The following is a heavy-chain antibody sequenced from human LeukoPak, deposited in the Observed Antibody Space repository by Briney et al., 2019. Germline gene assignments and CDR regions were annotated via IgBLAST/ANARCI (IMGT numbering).Heavy chain of an antibody. CDR1: GDSISSYY. CDR2: IYNSETT. J-gene: IGHJ6*02. Sequence: SETLALTCTVSGDSISSYYWSWIRQPPGKGLEWIGYIYNSETTNYHPSLESRVTISEDTSKNQFSLMLTSVTAADTAVYYCARVVYSHYWPEGMDVWGQGTTVTVSS. V-gene: IGHV4-59*01. CDR3: ARVVYSHYWPEGMDV. D-gene: IGHD4-11*01.